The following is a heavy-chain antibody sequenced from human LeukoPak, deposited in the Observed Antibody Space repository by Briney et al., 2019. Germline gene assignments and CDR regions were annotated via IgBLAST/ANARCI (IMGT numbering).Heavy chain of an antibody. CDR2: IYYSGST. D-gene: IGHD6-6*01. CDR3: ASLQYSRGYFDY. J-gene: IGHJ4*02. V-gene: IGHV4-59*08. CDR1: GGSISSYY. Sequence: SETLSLTCTVSGGSISSYYWSWIRQPPGKGLEWIGYIYYSGSTNYNPSLKSRVTISVDTSKNQFSLKLSSVTAADTAVYYCASLQYSRGYFDYWGQGTLVTVSS.